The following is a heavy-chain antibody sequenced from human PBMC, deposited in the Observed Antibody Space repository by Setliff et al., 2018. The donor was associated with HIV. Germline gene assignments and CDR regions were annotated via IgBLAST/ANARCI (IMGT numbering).Heavy chain of an antibody. Sequence: SETLSLTCTVTGGSITTNNYYWGWIRQPPGKGLEWIGTIYYTGHTFYDPSLKSQVTTSVDTSKNQFSLNLSPVTAADTAVYYSARQRGLRVYYGSNSLYYFDYWGQGIQVTVSS. J-gene: IGHJ4*02. CDR3: ARQRGLRVYYGSNSLYYFDY. CDR2: IYYTGHT. D-gene: IGHD3-10*01. CDR1: GGSITTNNYY. V-gene: IGHV4-39*01.